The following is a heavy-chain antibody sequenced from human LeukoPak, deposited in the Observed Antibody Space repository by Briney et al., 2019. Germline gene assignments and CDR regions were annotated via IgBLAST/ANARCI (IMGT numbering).Heavy chain of an antibody. Sequence: GGSLRLSCAASGFTFSDYYMSWIRQAPGKGLEWVSYISSSGSTIYYADSVKGRFTISRDNAKNSLYLQMNSLRAEDTAVYYCAKAVDTAMVANWFDPWGQGTLVTVSS. V-gene: IGHV3-11*04. D-gene: IGHD5-18*01. CDR3: AKAVDTAMVANWFDP. CDR2: ISSSGSTI. CDR1: GFTFSDYY. J-gene: IGHJ5*02.